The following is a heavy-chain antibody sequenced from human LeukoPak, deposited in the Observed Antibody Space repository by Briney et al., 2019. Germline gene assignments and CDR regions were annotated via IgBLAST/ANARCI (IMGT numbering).Heavy chain of an antibody. CDR3: ARGSTYYDSSGQVPFDY. V-gene: IGHV3-23*01. CDR2: IGSSGGST. J-gene: IGHJ4*02. D-gene: IGHD3-22*01. Sequence: GGSLRLSCAASGFTFSNYAMNWVRQAPGKGLEWVSTIGSSGGSTYYADSVKGRFTISRDNAKNSLYLQMNSLRAEDTAVYYCARGSTYYDSSGQVPFDYWGQGTLVTVSS. CDR1: GFTFSNYA.